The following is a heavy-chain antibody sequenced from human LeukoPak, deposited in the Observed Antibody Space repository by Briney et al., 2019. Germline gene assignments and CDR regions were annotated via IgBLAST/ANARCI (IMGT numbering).Heavy chain of an antibody. CDR2: IRSKANSYAT. CDR1: GFTFSGSA. CDR3: TRLLSGSYSAFDI. D-gene: IGHD1-26*01. Sequence: GGSLRLSCAASGFTFSGSAMHWVRQASGKGLEWVGRIRSKANSYATAYAASVKGRFTISRDDSKNTAYLQMNSLKTEDTAVYYCTRLLSGSYSAFDIWGQGTMVTVSS. J-gene: IGHJ3*02. V-gene: IGHV3-73*01.